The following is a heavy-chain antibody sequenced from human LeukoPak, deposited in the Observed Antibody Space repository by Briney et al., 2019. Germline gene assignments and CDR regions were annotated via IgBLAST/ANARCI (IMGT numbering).Heavy chain of an antibody. J-gene: IGHJ1*01. Sequence: GGSLRLSCAASGFTFSDYFMSWIRQAPGKGLEWVSYISSDSSFTNYADSVKGRFTISRDNAKNSLYLQMNSLRVEDMAVYYCASSGSYKYFQHWGRGTLVTVSS. CDR2: ISSDSSFT. D-gene: IGHD1-26*01. CDR3: ASSGSYKYFQH. CDR1: GFTFSDYF. V-gene: IGHV3-11*06.